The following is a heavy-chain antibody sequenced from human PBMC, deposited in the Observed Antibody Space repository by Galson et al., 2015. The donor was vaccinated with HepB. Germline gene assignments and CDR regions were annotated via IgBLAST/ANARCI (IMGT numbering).Heavy chain of an antibody. CDR3: ASHPDYGDY. CDR1: GVSIGTYY. CDR2: IYSDGTT. V-gene: IGHV4-4*09. J-gene: IGHJ4*01. Sequence: SETLSLTCTVSGVSIGTYYWSWFRQSPGKRMEWLGYIYSDGTTTYSPSLKSRISISVDTAERRLSLTVRSVTAADTAVYSCASHPDYGDYWGQGTLVTVSS.